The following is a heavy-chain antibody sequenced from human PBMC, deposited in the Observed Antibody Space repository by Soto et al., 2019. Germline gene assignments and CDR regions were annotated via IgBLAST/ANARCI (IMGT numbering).Heavy chain of an antibody. Sequence: QIQLVQSEGEVKQPGASVKVSCKTSGYTFTNYGVSWVRQAPGQGLEWMGWLNTYNGNTKYAQKFQGRVTMTTDTSASTAYVELRSLRSDDTAVYYCASAQTPTESDFWGQGTLVTVSS. D-gene: IGHD4-4*01. V-gene: IGHV1-18*04. J-gene: IGHJ4*02. CDR1: GYTFTNYG. CDR3: ASAQTPTESDF. CDR2: LNTYNGNT.